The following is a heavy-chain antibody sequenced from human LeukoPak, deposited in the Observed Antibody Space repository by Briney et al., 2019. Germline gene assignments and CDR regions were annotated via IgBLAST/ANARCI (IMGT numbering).Heavy chain of an antibody. J-gene: IGHJ4*02. CDR1: GGSISSYY. D-gene: IGHD3-22*01. V-gene: IGHV4-59*01. CDR2: IYYSGST. Sequence: SETLSLTCTVSGGSISSYYWSWIRQPPGKGLEWIGYIYYSGSTNYNPSLKSRVTISVDTSKNQFSLKLSSVTAADTAVYYCASKPYYYDSSGYLDWGQGTLVTVSS. CDR3: ASKPYYYDSSGYLD.